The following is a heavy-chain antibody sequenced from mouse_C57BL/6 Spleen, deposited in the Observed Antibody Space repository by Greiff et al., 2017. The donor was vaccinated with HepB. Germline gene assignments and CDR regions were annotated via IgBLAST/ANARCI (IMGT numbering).Heavy chain of an antibody. CDR2: ISGGGGNT. CDR3: ASIYGSSSYWYFDV. D-gene: IGHD1-1*01. J-gene: IGHJ1*03. Sequence: DVHLVESGGGLVKPGGSLKLSCAASGFTFSSYTMSWVRQTPEKRLEWVATISGGGGNTYYPDSVKGRFTISRDNAKNTLYLQMSSLRSEDTALYYCASIYGSSSYWYFDVWGTGTTVTVSS. V-gene: IGHV5-9*01. CDR1: GFTFSSYT.